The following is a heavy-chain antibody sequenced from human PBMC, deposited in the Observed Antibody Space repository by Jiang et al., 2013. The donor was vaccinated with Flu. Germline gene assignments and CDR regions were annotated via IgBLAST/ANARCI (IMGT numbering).Heavy chain of an antibody. J-gene: IGHJ5*02. Sequence: GAEVKKPGASVKVSCKASGYTFTSYGISWVRQAPGQGLEWMGWISAYNGNTNYAQKLQGRVTMTTDTSTSTAYMELRSLRSDDTAVYYCARDKYYYGSGNLGYNWFDPWGQGTLVTVSS. D-gene: IGHD3-10*01. V-gene: IGHV1-18*04. CDR3: ARDKYYYGSGNLGYNWFDP. CDR2: ISAYNGNT. CDR1: GYTFTSYG.